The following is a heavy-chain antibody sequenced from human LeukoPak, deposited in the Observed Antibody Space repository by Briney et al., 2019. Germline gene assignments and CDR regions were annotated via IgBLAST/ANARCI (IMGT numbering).Heavy chain of an antibody. CDR1: GYTFTGYY. CDR2: INPNSGGT. D-gene: IGHD1-26*01. Sequence: ASVKFSCKASGYTFTGYYMHWVRQAPGQGLEWMGWINPNSGGTTYAQKFQGRVTMTRDTSISTAYMELSRLRSDDTAVYYCARGERPGWFDPWGQGTLVTVSS. CDR3: ARGERPGWFDP. V-gene: IGHV1-2*02. J-gene: IGHJ5*02.